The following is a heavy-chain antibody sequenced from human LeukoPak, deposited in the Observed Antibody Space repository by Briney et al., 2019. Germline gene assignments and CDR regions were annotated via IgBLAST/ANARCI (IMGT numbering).Heavy chain of an antibody. CDR3: ARDPGYDSSGYWGY. CDR1: GFTFSRYA. D-gene: IGHD3-22*01. CDR2: ISRDGENQ. Sequence: GGSLRLSCAASGFTFSRYAMHWVRQAPVKGLEWVAVISRDGENQNYADSVKGRLTISRDNSKNTLFLQMNSLRADDTAVYYCARDPGYDSSGYWGYWGQGTLVTVSS. V-gene: IGHV3-30*04. J-gene: IGHJ4*02.